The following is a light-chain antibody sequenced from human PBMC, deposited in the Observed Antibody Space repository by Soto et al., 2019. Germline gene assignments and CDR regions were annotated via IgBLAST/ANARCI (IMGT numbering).Light chain of an antibody. J-gene: IGKJ5*01. CDR2: DVS. CDR1: QGVTTN. CDR3: QQYNNWTFS. Sequence: EIVMTQSPATLSVSPGERPTLSCTAGQGVTTNFAWYQQKSGQSPRLLIYDVSIRATGVPARFSATGSETDFTLTISGLQYEDSAVYFCQQYNNWTFSFCQGTRLEIK. V-gene: IGKV3-15*01.